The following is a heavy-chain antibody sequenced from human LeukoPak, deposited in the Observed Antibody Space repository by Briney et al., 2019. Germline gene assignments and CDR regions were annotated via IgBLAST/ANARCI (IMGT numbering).Heavy chain of an antibody. Sequence: GGSLRLSCAASGFIFSNYALSWVRQAPGKGLEWVSDISGSGSNTYYAKSVRGRFTISRDNSKNTLYPQMNSLRAGDTAIYYCVKRIQSALAAGYWGQGALVTVSS. D-gene: IGHD5-18*01. CDR3: VKRIQSALAAGY. CDR2: ISGSGSNT. CDR1: GFIFSNYA. J-gene: IGHJ4*02. V-gene: IGHV3-23*01.